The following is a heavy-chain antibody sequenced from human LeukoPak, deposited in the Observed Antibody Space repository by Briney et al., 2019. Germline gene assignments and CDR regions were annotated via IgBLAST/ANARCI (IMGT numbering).Heavy chain of an antibody. V-gene: IGHV4-4*07. CDR1: GGSLSSYY. Sequence: PSETLSLTCTVSGGSLSSYYWSWSRHPAGKGLEWIGRIYTSGSTNYNPPPKSPVTMSVDESKNQFSLKLSSVTAADTAVYYCARYKARGGGWGYYYYYMDVWGKGTTVTVSS. CDR3: ARYKARGGGWGYYYYYMDV. D-gene: IGHD2-15*01. CDR2: IYTSGST. J-gene: IGHJ6*03.